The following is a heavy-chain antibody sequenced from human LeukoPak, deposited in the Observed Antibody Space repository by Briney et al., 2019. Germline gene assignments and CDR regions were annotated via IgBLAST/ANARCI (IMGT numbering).Heavy chain of an antibody. D-gene: IGHD3-10*01. CDR2: IKQDGSEK. Sequence: PGGSLRLSCAASGFTFSIFWMIWVRQAPGKGLEWVANIKQDGSEKYYVDSVKGRFTISRDNAKNSLYLQMNSLRAEDTAVYYCAQQRGYGSGSLDYWGQGTLVTVSS. CDR1: GFTFSIFW. CDR3: AQQRGYGSGSLDY. J-gene: IGHJ4*02. V-gene: IGHV3-7*01.